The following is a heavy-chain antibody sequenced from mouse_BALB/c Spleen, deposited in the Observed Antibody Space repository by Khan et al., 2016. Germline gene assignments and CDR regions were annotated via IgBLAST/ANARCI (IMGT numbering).Heavy chain of an antibody. V-gene: IGHV5-6-3*01. D-gene: IGHD1-1*01. Sequence: EVELVESGGGLVQPGGSLKLSCAASGFTFSSYGMSWVRQTPEKRLELVATINSNGGSTYYPDSVKGRFTISRDNAKNTLYLQMSSLKSEDTAMYYCARGGLRWFDYWGQGTTLTVSS. J-gene: IGHJ2*01. CDR1: GFTFSSYG. CDR2: INSNGGST. CDR3: ARGGLRWFDY.